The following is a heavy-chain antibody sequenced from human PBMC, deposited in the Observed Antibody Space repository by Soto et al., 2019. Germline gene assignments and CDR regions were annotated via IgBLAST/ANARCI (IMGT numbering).Heavy chain of an antibody. Sequence: SVKVSCKASGGTFSSYAISWVRQAPGQGLEWMGGIIPIFGTANYAQKFQGRVTITADESTSTAYMELSSLRSEDTAMYYCTRGYYYDSSGYYYVQNYYYGMDVWGQGTTVTVSS. V-gene: IGHV1-69*13. D-gene: IGHD3-22*01. CDR3: TRGYYYDSSGYYYVQNYYYGMDV. J-gene: IGHJ6*02. CDR2: IIPIFGTA. CDR1: GGTFSSYA.